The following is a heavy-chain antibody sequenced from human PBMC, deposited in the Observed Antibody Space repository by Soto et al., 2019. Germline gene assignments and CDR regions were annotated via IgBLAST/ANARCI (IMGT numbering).Heavy chain of an antibody. D-gene: IGHD2-2*01. CDR1: GGSISSGGYY. Sequence: QVQLQESGPGLVKASQTLSLTCTVSGGSISSGGYYWSWIRQHPGKGLEWIGYIYYSGSTYYNPSLKSRVTISLDTSKNQFALKLSSVTAADTAVYYCARVQGCNRSCYVVDYWGQGTLVTVSS. CDR2: IYYSGST. CDR3: ARVQGCNRSCYVVDY. J-gene: IGHJ4*02. V-gene: IGHV4-31*03.